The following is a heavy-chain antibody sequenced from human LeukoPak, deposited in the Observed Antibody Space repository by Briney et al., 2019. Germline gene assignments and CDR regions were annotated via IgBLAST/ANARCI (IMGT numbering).Heavy chain of an antibody. D-gene: IGHD2-15*01. V-gene: IGHV3-9*01. Sequence: GGSLRLSCAAAGFTFDDYAMHWVRQAPGKGLEWVSGISWNSGSIGYVDSVKGRFTISRDNAKNSLYLQMNSLRAEDTALYYCAKDPFSGGSPWYFDLWGRGTLVTVSS. CDR3: AKDPFSGGSPWYFDL. CDR1: GFTFDDYA. CDR2: ISWNSGSI. J-gene: IGHJ2*01.